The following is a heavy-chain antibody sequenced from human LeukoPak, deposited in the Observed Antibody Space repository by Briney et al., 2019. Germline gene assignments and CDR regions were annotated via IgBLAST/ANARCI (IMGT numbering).Heavy chain of an antibody. CDR2: IIYSGTT. CDR3: ARDFGDHRIDY. J-gene: IGHJ4*02. CDR1: GGSLSGSNYY. Sequence: PSETLSLTCTVSGGSLSGSNYYWGWVRQSPETGLEWIGSIIYSGTTHYDPSLRSRVTISVDTSKSQFSLRLTSVTAADTAVYYCARDFGDHRIDYWGQGTLVTVSS. V-gene: IGHV4-39*01. D-gene: IGHD4-17*01.